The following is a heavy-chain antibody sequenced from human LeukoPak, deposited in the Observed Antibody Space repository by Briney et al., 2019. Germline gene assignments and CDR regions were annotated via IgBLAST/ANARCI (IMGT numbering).Heavy chain of an antibody. D-gene: IGHD3-16*01. Sequence: GGSLRLSCAASGFTFSSYAMHWVRQAPGKGLEWVAVISYDGSNKHYADSVKGRFTISRDNSKNTLYLQMNSLRAEDTAVYYCARDPWGYWGQGTLVTVSS. CDR2: ISYDGSNK. J-gene: IGHJ4*02. CDR1: GFTFSSYA. V-gene: IGHV3-30-3*01. CDR3: ARDPWGY.